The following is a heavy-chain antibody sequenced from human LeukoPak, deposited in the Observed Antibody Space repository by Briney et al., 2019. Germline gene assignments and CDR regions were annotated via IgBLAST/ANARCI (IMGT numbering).Heavy chain of an antibody. CDR1: GYTFTGYY. D-gene: IGHD3-22*01. J-gene: IGHJ4*02. V-gene: IGHV1-2*02. Sequence: ASVKVSCKASGYTFTGYYMHWVRQAPGQGLEWMGWINPNSGGTNYAQKFQGRVTMTRDTSISTAYMELSRLRSDDTAVYYCARTYYYDRGFLDYWGQGTLVTVSS. CDR2: INPNSGGT. CDR3: ARTYYYDRGFLDY.